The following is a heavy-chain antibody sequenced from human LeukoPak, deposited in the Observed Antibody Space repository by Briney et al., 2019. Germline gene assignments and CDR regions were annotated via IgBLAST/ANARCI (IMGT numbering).Heavy chain of an antibody. J-gene: IGHJ4*02. CDR3: ARGRSARSLLDY. D-gene: IGHD3-10*01. CDR2: INHSGST. V-gene: IGHV4-34*01. Sequence: PSETLSLTCAVYGGSFSGYYWSWIRQPPGKGLEWIGEINHSGSTNYNPSLKSRVTISVDTSKNQFSLKLSSVTAADTAVYYCARGRSARSLLDYWGQGTLVTVSS. CDR1: GGSFSGYY.